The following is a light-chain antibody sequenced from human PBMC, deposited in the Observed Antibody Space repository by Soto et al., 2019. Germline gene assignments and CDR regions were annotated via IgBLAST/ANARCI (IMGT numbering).Light chain of an antibody. V-gene: IGLV1-47*01. CDR2: RNN. CDR3: AAWDDSRVV. J-gene: IGLJ2*01. Sequence: QSVLTQPPSASGTPGQRVTISCSGSSSNIGSNYVYWYQQLPGPAPKLLIYRNNQRPSGVPDRFSGSKSGTSASLAISGLRSEDESDYYCAAWDDSRVVFGGGTQLTVL. CDR1: SSNIGSNY.